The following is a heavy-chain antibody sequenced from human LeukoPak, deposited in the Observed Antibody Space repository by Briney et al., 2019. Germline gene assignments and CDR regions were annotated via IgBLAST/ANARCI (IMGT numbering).Heavy chain of an antibody. J-gene: IGHJ4*02. CDR2: INHSGST. Sequence: SETLSLTCAVYAGSFSGYYWSWIRQPPGKGLDWIGEINHSGSTNYNPSLKSRVTISVDTSKNQFSLNPSSVTAADTAVYYCARGLASGRPTPGYWGQGTLVTVSS. D-gene: IGHD3-10*01. V-gene: IGHV4-34*01. CDR3: ARGLASGRPTPGY. CDR1: AGSFSGYY.